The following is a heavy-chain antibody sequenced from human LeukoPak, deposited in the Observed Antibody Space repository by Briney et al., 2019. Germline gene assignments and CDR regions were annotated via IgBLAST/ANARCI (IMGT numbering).Heavy chain of an antibody. CDR3: ARVTRGMDV. V-gene: IGHV1-69*05. CDR2: IIPIFGTA. CDR1: GGTFSSYA. Sequence: GASVKVSCKASGGTFSSYAISWVRQAPGQGLEWMGGIIPIFGTANYAQKFQGRVTITRNTSISTAYMELSSLRSEDTAVYYCARVTRGMDVWGKGTTVTVSS. J-gene: IGHJ6*04. D-gene: IGHD3-10*01.